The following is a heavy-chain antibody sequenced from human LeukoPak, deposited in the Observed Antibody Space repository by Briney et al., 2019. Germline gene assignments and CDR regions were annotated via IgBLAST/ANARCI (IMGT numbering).Heavy chain of an antibody. CDR1: GFTFSSYW. Sequence: PGGSLRLSCAASGFTFSSYWMHWVRQAPGKGLVWVSRINSDGSSTSYADSVKDRFTISRDNAKNTLYLQMNSLRAEDTAVYYCARDGGGCSGGSCYEIWFDPWGQGTLVTVSS. CDR2: INSDGSST. V-gene: IGHV3-74*01. J-gene: IGHJ5*02. D-gene: IGHD2-15*01. CDR3: ARDGGGCSGGSCYEIWFDP.